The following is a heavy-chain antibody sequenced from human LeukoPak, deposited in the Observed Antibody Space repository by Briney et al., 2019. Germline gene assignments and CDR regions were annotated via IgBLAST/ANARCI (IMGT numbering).Heavy chain of an antibody. Sequence: SETRSLTCTVSGGSISSSSYYWGWIRQPPGKGLEWIGSIYYSGSTYYNPSLKSRVTISVDTSKNQFSLKLSSVTAADTAVYYCARHGLLWFGELSGFDYWGQGTLVTVSS. CDR3: ARHGLLWFGELSGFDY. V-gene: IGHV4-39*01. CDR2: IYYSGST. D-gene: IGHD3-10*01. J-gene: IGHJ4*02. CDR1: GGSISSSSYY.